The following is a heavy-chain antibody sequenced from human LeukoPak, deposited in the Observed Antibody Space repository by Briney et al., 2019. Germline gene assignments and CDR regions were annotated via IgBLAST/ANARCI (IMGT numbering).Heavy chain of an antibody. V-gene: IGHV4-34*01. D-gene: IGHD3/OR15-3a*01. CDR1: GGSFSGYY. CDR3: ARDWSYYGMDV. Sequence: SETLSLTCAVYGGSFSGYYWNWIRLPPGKGLEWIGEISHSGSTNYNPSLKSRVTISIDTSKNQFSLKLSSVTAADTAVYYCARDWSYYGMDVWGKGTTVTVSS. CDR2: ISHSGST. J-gene: IGHJ6*04.